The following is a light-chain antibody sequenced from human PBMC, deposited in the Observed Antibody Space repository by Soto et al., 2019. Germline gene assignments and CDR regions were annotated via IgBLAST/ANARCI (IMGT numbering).Light chain of an antibody. CDR1: YSNLKTNT. J-gene: IGLJ2*01. V-gene: IGLV1-44*01. CDR2: SNN. Sequence: QAVVTQPPSAYGTPGQRVSISCSGSYSNLKTNTVNWYQHLPGTAPKLLIFSNNQRPSGVPDRFSGSKSGTSASLAITGLQSEDEADYYCAAWDDSLNGRVFGGGTKLTVL. CDR3: AAWDDSLNGRV.